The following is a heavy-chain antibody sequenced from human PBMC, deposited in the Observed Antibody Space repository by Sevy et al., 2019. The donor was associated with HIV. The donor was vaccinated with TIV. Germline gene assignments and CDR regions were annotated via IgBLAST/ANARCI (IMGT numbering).Heavy chain of an antibody. CDR1: GFTFSSYA. J-gene: IGHJ1*01. CDR2: ISYDGSNK. Sequence: GGSLRLSCAASGFTFSSYAMHWVRQAPGKGLEWVAVISYDGSNKYYADSVKGRFTISRDNSKNTLYLQMNSLRAEDTAVYYCARASNPRYSSNLEYFQHWGQGTLVTFSS. D-gene: IGHD6-19*01. V-gene: IGHV3-30-3*01. CDR3: ARASNPRYSSNLEYFQH.